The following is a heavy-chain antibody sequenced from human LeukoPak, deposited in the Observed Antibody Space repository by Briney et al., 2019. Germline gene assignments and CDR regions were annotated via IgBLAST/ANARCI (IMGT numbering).Heavy chain of an antibody. J-gene: IGHJ1*01. CDR1: GFSFNSYG. V-gene: IGHV3-30*03. CDR2: ISYDGAYK. Sequence: GGSLRLSCAASGFSFNSYGMHWVHQAPGKGLEWVAVISYDGAYKNYADSVKGRFTISRDNSKNTLYLQMNSLRAEDTAVYYCARHTGEGSHFQHWGQGSLVTVSS. CDR3: ARHTGEGSHFQH. D-gene: IGHD3-16*01.